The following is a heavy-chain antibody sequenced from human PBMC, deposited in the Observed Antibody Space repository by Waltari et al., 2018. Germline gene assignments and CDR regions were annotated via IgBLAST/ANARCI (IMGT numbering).Heavy chain of an antibody. CDR3: ARNNRGAGAFDF. V-gene: IGHV4-38-2*01. CDR1: NYSISRGFY. Sequence: QVHLQESGPGLVKPSETLSLTCAVPNYSISRGFYWAWIRQPPGGGQEWIGSIFHNGLSYYNPSLRSRVIMSVDTSKNQLSLRLNSVTATDAAVYSCARNNRGAGAFDFWGQGILVTVSS. D-gene: IGHD3-10*01. J-gene: IGHJ4*02. CDR2: IFHNGLS.